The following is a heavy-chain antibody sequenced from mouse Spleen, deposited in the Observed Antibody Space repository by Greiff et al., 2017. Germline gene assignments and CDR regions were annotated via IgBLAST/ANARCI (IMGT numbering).Heavy chain of an antibody. CDR3: ARSAAYFDY. Sequence: EVQLQQSGPELVKPGASVKISCKASGYTFTDYYMNWVKQSHGKSLEWIGDINPNNGGTSYNQKFKGKATLTVDKSSSTAYMELRSLTSEDSVVYYCARSAAYFDYWGQGTTLTVSS. J-gene: IGHJ2*01. CDR2: INPNNGGT. CDR1: GYTFTDYY. V-gene: IGHV1-26*01.